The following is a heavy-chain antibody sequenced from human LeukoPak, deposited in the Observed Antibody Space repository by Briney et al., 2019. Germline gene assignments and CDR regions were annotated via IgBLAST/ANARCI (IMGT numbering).Heavy chain of an antibody. CDR2: IGRVGYT. CDR3: VKDRPCDGCMPMDA. J-gene: IGHJ6*02. Sequence: GGSLRLSCAASGFTFSDYSMSWVRQVPWKGLEWVSGIGRVGYTYLADPVKGRFTVSRDNSKNTVYLQMNSLRAEDTAIYYCVKDRPCDGCMPMDAWGQGTTVTVSS. CDR1: GFTFSDYS. D-gene: IGHD5-24*01. V-gene: IGHV3-23*01.